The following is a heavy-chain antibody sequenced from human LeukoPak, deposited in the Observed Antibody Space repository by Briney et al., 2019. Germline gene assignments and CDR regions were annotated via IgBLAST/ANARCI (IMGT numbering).Heavy chain of an antibody. CDR3: AKAKSVGYSYGFDY. Sequence: QTGGSLRLSCAASGFTFDDYAMHWVRQAPGKGLEWVSGISWNSGSIGYADSVKGRFTISRDSAKNSLYLQMNSLRAEDMALYYCAKAKSVGYSYGFDYWGQGTLVTVSS. CDR2: ISWNSGSI. D-gene: IGHD5-18*01. V-gene: IGHV3-9*03. CDR1: GFTFDDYA. J-gene: IGHJ4*02.